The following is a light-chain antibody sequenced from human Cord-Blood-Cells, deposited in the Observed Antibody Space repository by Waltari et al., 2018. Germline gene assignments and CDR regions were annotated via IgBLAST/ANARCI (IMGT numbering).Light chain of an antibody. Sequence: SYELTQPPSVSVCPGQTASITCSGDKLGAKYAGWYQQKPGQSPVLVIYQDSKRPSGIQERFPGCNYGNTAALPISGTQAMDEADYYCQAWESSKVLFGGGTKLTV. CDR1: KLGAKY. CDR2: QDS. V-gene: IGLV3-1*01. J-gene: IGLJ2*01. CDR3: QAWESSKVL.